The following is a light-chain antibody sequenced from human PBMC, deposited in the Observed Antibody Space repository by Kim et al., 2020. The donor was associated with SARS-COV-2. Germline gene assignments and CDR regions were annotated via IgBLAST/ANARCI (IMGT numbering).Light chain of an antibody. Sequence: VSPGQTVSISCSGERLGDKYAFWYQQRSGQSPVLVIYQGDKRPSGIPARFSGFLSGNTATLTISGTQPMDEADYYCQAWDGSTAIFGGGTQLTVL. J-gene: IGLJ2*01. CDR2: QGD. V-gene: IGLV3-1*01. CDR3: QAWDGSTAI. CDR1: RLGDKY.